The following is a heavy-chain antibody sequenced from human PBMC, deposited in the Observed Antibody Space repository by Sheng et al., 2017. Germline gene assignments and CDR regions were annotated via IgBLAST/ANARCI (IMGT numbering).Heavy chain of an antibody. CDR2: INHSGST. J-gene: IGHJ5*02. CDR3: ARGLTTVTTKNWFDP. D-gene: IGHD4-17*01. CDR1: GGSFSGYY. Sequence: QVQLQQWGAGLLKPSETLSLTCAVYGGSFSGYYWSWIRQPPGKGLEWIGEINHSGSTNYNPSLKSRVTISVDTSKNQFSLKLSSVTAADTAVYYCARGLTTVTTKNWFDPWGQGTLVTVSS. V-gene: IGHV4-34*01.